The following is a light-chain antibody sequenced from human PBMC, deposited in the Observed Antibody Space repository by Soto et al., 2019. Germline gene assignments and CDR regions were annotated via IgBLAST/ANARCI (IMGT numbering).Light chain of an antibody. J-gene: IGLJ1*01. V-gene: IGLV1-44*01. CDR2: TDN. Sequence: QSVLTQPPSASGTPGQRVTISCSGGSSNIGSNTVTWFQQLPGTAPKLLIYTDNRRPSGVPDRFSGSKSGTSASLAISGLQSEDEADYYCAAWDDSLNGYVFATGTKVDRP. CDR1: SSNIGSNT. CDR3: AAWDDSLNGYV.